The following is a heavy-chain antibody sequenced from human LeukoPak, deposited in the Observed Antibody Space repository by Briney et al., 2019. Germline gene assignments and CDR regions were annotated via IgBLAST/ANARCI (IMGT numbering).Heavy chain of an antibody. CDR3: ARAPSEIGGYYPEYFRH. CDR1: GFTFSTYW. J-gene: IGHJ1*01. Sequence: HPGGSLRLSCAASGFTFSTYWMHWVRQAPGKGLVWVSRIKSDGSTNHADSVKGRFTISRDNANNTLSLQMNSLRPEDTGVYYCARAPSEIGGYYPEYFRHWGQGTLVTVSS. V-gene: IGHV3-74*01. CDR2: IKSDGST. D-gene: IGHD3-22*01.